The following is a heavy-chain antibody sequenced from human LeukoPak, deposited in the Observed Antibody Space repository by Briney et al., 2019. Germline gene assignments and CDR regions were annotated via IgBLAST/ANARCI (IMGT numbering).Heavy chain of an antibody. CDR1: GASIISDTYY. Sequence: SVTLSLTCTVSGASIISDTYYWGWIRQPPGKGLEWIGSIYYSGSTYYSPSLKSRVTMSVDTSTNQFSLKLISVTAADTALYYCARNFYASSGYYLDDFYFDFWGQGTLVTVSS. V-gene: IGHV4-39*07. D-gene: IGHD3-22*01. CDR2: IYYSGST. J-gene: IGHJ4*02. CDR3: ARNFYASSGYYLDDFYFDF.